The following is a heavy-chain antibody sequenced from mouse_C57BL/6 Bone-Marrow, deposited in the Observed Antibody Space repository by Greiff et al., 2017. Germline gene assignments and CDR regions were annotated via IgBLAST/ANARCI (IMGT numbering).Heavy chain of an antibody. CDR3: AREDYDLNYFDY. J-gene: IGHJ2*01. CDR1: GYTFTSYW. Sequence: VQLQQPGAELVRPGSSVKLSCKASGYTFTSYWMDWVKQRPGQGLEWIGNIYPSDSETHYNQKFKDKATLTVDKSSSTAYMQLSSLTSEDSAVYYGAREDYDLNYFDYWGQGTTLTVSS. CDR2: IYPSDSET. V-gene: IGHV1-61*01. D-gene: IGHD2-4*01.